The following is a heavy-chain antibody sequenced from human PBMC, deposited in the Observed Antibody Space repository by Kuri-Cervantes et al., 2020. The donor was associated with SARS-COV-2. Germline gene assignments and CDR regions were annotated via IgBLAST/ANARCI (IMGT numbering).Heavy chain of an antibody. CDR2: MNPNSGNT. Sequence: SVKVSCKASGYTFTSYDINWVRQATGQGLEWMGWMNPNSGNTGYAQKFQGRVTITRDTSISTAYMELSSLRSEDTAVYYCARDSGDWDPDGFDIWGQGTMVTVSS. CDR3: ARDSGDWDPDGFDI. CDR1: GYTFTSYD. J-gene: IGHJ3*02. V-gene: IGHV1-8*03. D-gene: IGHD2-21*02.